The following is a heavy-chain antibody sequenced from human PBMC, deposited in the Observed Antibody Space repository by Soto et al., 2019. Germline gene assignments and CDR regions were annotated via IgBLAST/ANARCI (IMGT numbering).Heavy chain of an antibody. Sequence: SETLSLTCTVSGGSISSGGYYWSWIRQHPGKGLEWIGYIYYSGSTYYNPSLKSRVTISVDTSKNQFSLKLSSVTAADTAVYYCARDSYYYGSGTASDWFDPWGQGTLVTVSS. J-gene: IGHJ5*02. CDR2: IYYSGST. D-gene: IGHD3-10*01. CDR3: ARDSYYYGSGTASDWFDP. CDR1: GGSISSGGYY. V-gene: IGHV4-31*03.